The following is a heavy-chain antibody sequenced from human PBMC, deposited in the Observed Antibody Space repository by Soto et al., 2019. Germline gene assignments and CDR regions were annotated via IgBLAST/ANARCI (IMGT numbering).Heavy chain of an antibody. J-gene: IGHJ5*02. CDR1: GGSISSGDYY. Sequence: QVQLQESGPGLVKPSQTLSLTCTVSGGSISSGDYYWSWIRQPPGKGLEWIGYIYHSGSTYYNPSLKSRVTISVNTSKNQFSLKLSSVTAADTAVYYCARERPDGARLAPWGQGTLVTVSS. D-gene: IGHD6-6*01. V-gene: IGHV4-30-4*01. CDR3: ARERPDGARLAP. CDR2: IYHSGST.